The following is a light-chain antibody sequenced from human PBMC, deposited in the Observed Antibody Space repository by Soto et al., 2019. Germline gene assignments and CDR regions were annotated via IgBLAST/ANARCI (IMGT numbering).Light chain of an antibody. Sequence: DIRMTQSPSSLSASVGARVTITCRASQSISSYLNWYQQKPGKAPKLLIYAASSLQSGVPSGFSGIRSGTAGTLTISSLQTEDFETYDGLQHNRYPWTFGQGTKVDIK. J-gene: IGKJ1*01. CDR2: AAS. CDR1: QSISSY. CDR3: LQHNRYPWT. V-gene: IGKV1-39*01.